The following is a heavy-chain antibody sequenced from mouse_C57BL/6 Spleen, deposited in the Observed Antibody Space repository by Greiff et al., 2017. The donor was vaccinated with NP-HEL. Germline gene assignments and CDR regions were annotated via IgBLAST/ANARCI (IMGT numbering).Heavy chain of an antibody. Sequence: EVQLQQSGPELVKPGASVKIPCKASGYTFTDYNMDWVKQSHGKSLEWIGDINPNNGGTIYNQKFKGKATLTVDKSSSTAYMELRSLTSEDTAVYYCARRLGLYYYGSSYYFDYWGQGTTLTVSS. V-gene: IGHV1-18*01. CDR3: ARRLGLYYYGSSYYFDY. CDR1: GYTFTDYN. J-gene: IGHJ2*01. CDR2: INPNNGGT. D-gene: IGHD1-1*01.